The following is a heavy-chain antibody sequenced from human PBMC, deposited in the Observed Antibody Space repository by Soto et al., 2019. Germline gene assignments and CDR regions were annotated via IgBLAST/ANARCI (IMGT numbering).Heavy chain of an antibody. D-gene: IGHD6-19*01. CDR2: IHSSGRT. Sequence: QLQLQESGPGLVKPSETLSLTCTVSGVSISSSDYFWGWIRQPPGKGLEWIASIHSSGRTFYNPSLKSRVTLSVDTSKNQFSLELTSVTAADTAVYYCARLPLTTVAGTGTDSWGQGTLVTVSS. J-gene: IGHJ4*02. CDR3: ARLPLTTVAGTGTDS. V-gene: IGHV4-39*01. CDR1: GVSISSSDYF.